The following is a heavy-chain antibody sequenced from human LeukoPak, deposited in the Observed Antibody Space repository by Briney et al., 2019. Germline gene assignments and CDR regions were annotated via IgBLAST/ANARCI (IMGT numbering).Heavy chain of an antibody. CDR2: IKSDGST. D-gene: IGHD3-22*01. J-gene: IGHJ4*02. V-gene: IGHV3-74*01. CDR3: ARLIPKNYYDSSGYNDY. Sequence: PGGSLRLSCAASGFTFSSYWMHWVRQTPGKGLVWVSRIKSDGSTIYADSVKGRFTISRDNAKNTLYLQMNSLRAEDTAVYYCARLIPKNYYDSSGYNDYWGQGTLVTVSS. CDR1: GFTFSSYW.